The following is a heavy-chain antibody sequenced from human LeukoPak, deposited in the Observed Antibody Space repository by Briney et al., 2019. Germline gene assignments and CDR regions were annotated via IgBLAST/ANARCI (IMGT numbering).Heavy chain of an antibody. CDR2: IRYDGSNK. Sequence: GGSLRLSCAASGFIFSSYGMHWVRQAPGKGLEWVAFIRYDGSNKYYADSVKGRFTISRDNSKNTLYLQMNSLRAEDTAVYYCAKTYSSRWYFDYWGQGTLVTVSS. J-gene: IGHJ4*02. CDR3: AKTYSSRWYFDY. CDR1: GFIFSSYG. D-gene: IGHD6-13*01. V-gene: IGHV3-30*02.